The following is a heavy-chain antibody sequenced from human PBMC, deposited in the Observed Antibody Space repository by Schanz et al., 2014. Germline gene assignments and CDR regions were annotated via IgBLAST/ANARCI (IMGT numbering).Heavy chain of an antibody. V-gene: IGHV3-21*01. CDR3: VRDGPPCGGDCQNRFGP. J-gene: IGHJ5*02. CDR2: INSISTYI. D-gene: IGHD2-21*02. CDR1: GFTFSSFS. Sequence: VQLVESGGGLVKPGGSLRLSCAASGFTFSSFSMHWVRRPPGGGLQWVSSINSISTYIRYADSVRGRFTVSRDNANNSLFLQMDSLGVEATALYYCVRDGPPCGGDCQNRFGPWGQGTLVTVSS.